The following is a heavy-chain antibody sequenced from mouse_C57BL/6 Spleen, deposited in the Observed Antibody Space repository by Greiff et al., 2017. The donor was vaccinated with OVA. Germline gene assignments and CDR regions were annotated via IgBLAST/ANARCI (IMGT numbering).Heavy chain of an antibody. CDR1: GFTFSDYG. D-gene: IGHD2-4*01. J-gene: IGHJ4*01. CDR3: ARDCDYGYYAMDY. V-gene: IGHV5-17*01. Sequence: EVKLQESGGGLVKPGGSLKLSCAASGFTFSDYGMHWVRQAPEKGLEWVAYISSGSSTIYYADTVKGRFTISRDNAKNTLFLQMTSLRSEDTAMYYCARDCDYGYYAMDYWGQGTSVTVSS. CDR2: ISSGSSTI.